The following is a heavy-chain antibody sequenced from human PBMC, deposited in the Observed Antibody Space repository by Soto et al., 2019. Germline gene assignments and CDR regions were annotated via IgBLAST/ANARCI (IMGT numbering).Heavy chain of an antibody. CDR1: GGSFSGYY. J-gene: IGHJ5*02. Sequence: QVQLQQWGAGLLKPSETLSLTCAVYGGSFSGYYWSWIRQPPGKGLEWIGEINHSGSTNDNPSLKRRVTTSVDTSKTQFSLKLSSVTAADTAVYCCASLLAWAAVPWGQGTLVTVSS. CDR2: INHSGST. CDR3: ASLLAWAAVP. V-gene: IGHV4-34*01. D-gene: IGHD3-3*02.